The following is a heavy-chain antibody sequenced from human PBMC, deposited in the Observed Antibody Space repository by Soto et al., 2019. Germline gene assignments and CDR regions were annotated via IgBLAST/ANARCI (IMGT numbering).Heavy chain of an antibody. J-gene: IGHJ6*02. Sequence: GESLKISCQGSGYSFSNYWIGWVRQMPDKGLEWMGIIYPGDSDTRYSPSFQGQVTFSADRSISTAYLQWNTLKASDTAMYYCARLSGYAKDYYYGIDVWGQGTTVTAP. CDR1: GYSFSNYW. D-gene: IGHD5-12*01. CDR2: IYPGDSDT. CDR3: ARLSGYAKDYYYGIDV. V-gene: IGHV5-51*01.